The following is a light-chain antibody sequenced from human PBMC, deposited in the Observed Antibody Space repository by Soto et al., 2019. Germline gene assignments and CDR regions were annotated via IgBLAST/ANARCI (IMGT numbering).Light chain of an antibody. V-gene: IGKV1-39*01. CDR1: DTVNNY. J-gene: IGKJ1*01. CDR3: QQGYSNPWT. Sequence: DIQMTQSPSSLSASIGDRVTITCRASDTVNNYLHRYQQKPGKAPKLLIYAASNLQSGVPSTFSGSGSGTNFTLSLNSLQPEDFATYYCQQGYSNPWTFGQGTKVDIK. CDR2: AAS.